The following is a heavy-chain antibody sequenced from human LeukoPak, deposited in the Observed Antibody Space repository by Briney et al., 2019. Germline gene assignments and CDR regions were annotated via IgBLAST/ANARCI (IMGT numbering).Heavy chain of an antibody. CDR1: GGSTRSYY. CDR3: ARYTTAGYSSGWYGPSFDY. J-gene: IGHJ4*02. V-gene: IGHV4-4*07. Sequence: SETLSLTCNVSGGSTRSYYWSWIRQSAGKGLEWIGRIYTSGSTNYNPSLKSRVTMSVDTSKNQFSLKLSSVTAADTAVYYCARYTTAGYSSGWYGPSFDYWGQGTLVTVSS. CDR2: IYTSGST. D-gene: IGHD6-19*01.